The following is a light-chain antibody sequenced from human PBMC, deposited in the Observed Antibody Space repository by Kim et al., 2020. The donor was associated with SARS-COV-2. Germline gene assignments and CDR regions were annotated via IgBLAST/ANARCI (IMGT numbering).Light chain of an antibody. V-gene: IGLV6-57*03. CDR1: CGRIASNS. CDR3: QSFDSSNQV. CDR2: EDN. Sequence: GNRFTISCPPICGRIASNSVQWYQQRPGSAPTTVIYEDNQRPSGVPDRFSGSIDSSSNSASLTISGLKTEDEADYYCQSFDSSNQVFGGGTQLTVL. J-gene: IGLJ2*01.